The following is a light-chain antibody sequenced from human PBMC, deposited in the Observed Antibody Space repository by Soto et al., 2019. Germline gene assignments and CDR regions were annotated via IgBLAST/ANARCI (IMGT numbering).Light chain of an antibody. J-gene: IGKJ3*01. V-gene: IGKV1-9*01. CDR3: QQLKSSPFT. CDR1: QGISRY. Sequence: IQLTQSPSSLSASIGDRVTIACRASQGISRYLAWYQHKPGKAPQLLIYSASTLQSGVPSRFSGSGSGTDFTLTIISLQPEDFVTYYCQQLKSSPFTFGPGTKVEIK. CDR2: SAS.